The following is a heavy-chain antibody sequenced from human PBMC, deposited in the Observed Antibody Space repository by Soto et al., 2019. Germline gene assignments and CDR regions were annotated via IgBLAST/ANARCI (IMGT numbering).Heavy chain of an antibody. CDR2: TSYDGRNE. CDR3: ARHSTYYGGIVDY. D-gene: IGHD4-17*01. V-gene: IGHV3-30*14. Sequence: GGSLRLSCAASGFTFNSYAMHWVRQGPGKGLEWVAVTSYDGRNEYYADSVKGRFTISRDNSKNTLYLQMNSLRVEDTAVYYCARHSTYYGGIVDYWGQGTRVTVSS. J-gene: IGHJ4*02. CDR1: GFTFNSYA.